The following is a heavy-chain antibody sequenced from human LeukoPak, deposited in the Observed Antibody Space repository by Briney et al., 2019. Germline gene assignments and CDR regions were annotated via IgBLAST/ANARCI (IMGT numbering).Heavy chain of an antibody. CDR3: ARIGGTNYYDY. D-gene: IGHD1-26*01. J-gene: IGHJ4*02. V-gene: IGHV3-64*01. Sequence: GGSLRLSCGASGFTFSAYSMHWVRQAPGKGLEYVSAISSNGESTYYAKSVKDRFTISRDNAKNTLYLQMGSLRAEDMAVYYCARIGGTNYYDYWGQGTLVTVSS. CDR2: ISSNGEST. CDR1: GFTFSAYS.